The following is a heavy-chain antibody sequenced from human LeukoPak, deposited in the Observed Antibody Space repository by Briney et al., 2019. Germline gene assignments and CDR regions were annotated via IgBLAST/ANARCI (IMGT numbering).Heavy chain of an antibody. CDR3: TRDGRMVRGDIYLDWFDP. CDR2: IIPILGIA. V-gene: IGHV1-69*04. J-gene: IGHJ5*02. D-gene: IGHD3-10*01. Sequence: SVKVSCKASGGTFSSYTISWVRQAPGQGLEWMGRIIPILGIANYAQKFQGRVTITADKSTSTAYMELSSLRSEDTAVYYCTRDGRMVRGDIYLDWFDPWGQGTLVTVSS. CDR1: GGTFSSYT.